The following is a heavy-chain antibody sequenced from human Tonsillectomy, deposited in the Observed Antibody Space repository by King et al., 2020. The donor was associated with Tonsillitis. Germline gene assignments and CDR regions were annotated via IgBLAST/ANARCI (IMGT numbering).Heavy chain of an antibody. J-gene: IGHJ6*03. CDR3: ARGISATGTSQYYYYMDV. V-gene: IGHV3-11*05. CDR2: ISTSSCYT. CDR1: GFTFSDYY. D-gene: IGHD6-13*01. Sequence: QLVQSGGGLVKPGGSLRLSCAASGFTFSDYYMSWVRQAPGKGLEWVSYISTSSCYTNYADSVKGRFTISRDNANNSVFLQVNSLRGEDTAVYYCARGISATGTSQYYYYMDVWGKGTTVTVSS.